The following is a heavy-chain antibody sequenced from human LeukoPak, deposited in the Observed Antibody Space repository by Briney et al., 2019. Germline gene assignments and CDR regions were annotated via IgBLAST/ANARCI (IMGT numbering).Heavy chain of an antibody. CDR1: GGSISSSSYY. CDR3: ARDRLYSNYGGFDY. J-gene: IGHJ4*02. Sequence: SETLSLTCTVSGGSISSSSYYWGWIRQPPGKGLEWIGSIYYSGSTYYNPSLKSRVTISVDTSKNQFSLKLSSMTAADTAVYYCARDRLYSNYGGFDYWGQGTLVTVSS. V-gene: IGHV4-39*07. D-gene: IGHD4-11*01. CDR2: IYYSGST.